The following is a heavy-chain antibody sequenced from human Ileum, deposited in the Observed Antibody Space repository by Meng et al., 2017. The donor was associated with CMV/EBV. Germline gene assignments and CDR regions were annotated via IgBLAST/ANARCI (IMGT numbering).Heavy chain of an antibody. D-gene: IGHD3-10*01. J-gene: IGHJ5*02. V-gene: IGHV4-4*07. CDR2: ICGTGTT. CDR1: GDSLSTSS. CDR3: ARRIREVREISWENWLAP. Sequence: QGLLQGSGPGLVRPSETLSLTCTVSGDSLSTSSWNWIRQSAGSRLEWIGRICGTGTTNYNPSFKSRVTLSLDKSKNQFSLKLSSVTAADTAVYYCARRIREVREISWENWLAPWGQGTLVTVSS.